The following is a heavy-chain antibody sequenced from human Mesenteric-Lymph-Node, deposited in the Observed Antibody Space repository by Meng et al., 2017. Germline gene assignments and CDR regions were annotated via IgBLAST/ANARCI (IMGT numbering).Heavy chain of an antibody. CDR2: IKGDGSEK. CDR3: ARARIDS. J-gene: IGHJ4*02. V-gene: IGHV3-7*01. CDR1: GFTFSSYS. Sequence: GESLKISCAASGFTFSSYSMTWVRQAPGKGLEWVATIKGDGSEKYYGDSVKGRFTISRDNAKNSLFLQMNSLRDEDTAVYYCARARIDSWGQGALVTVSS.